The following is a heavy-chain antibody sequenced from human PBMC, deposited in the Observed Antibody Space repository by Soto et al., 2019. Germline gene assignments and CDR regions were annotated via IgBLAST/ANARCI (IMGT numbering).Heavy chain of an antibody. CDR1: GFTFSSYG. J-gene: IGHJ6*02. V-gene: IGHV3-33*01. CDR3: ARVMNSSSWPLYYYYYGMDV. D-gene: IGHD6-13*01. CDR2: IWYDGSNK. Sequence: QVQLVESGGGVVQPGRSLRLSCAASGFTFSSYGMHWVRQAPGKGLEWVAVIWYDGSNKYYADSVKGRFTISRDNSKNTLYLQMNSLRAEDTAVYYCARVMNSSSWPLYYYYYGMDVWGQGTTVTVSS.